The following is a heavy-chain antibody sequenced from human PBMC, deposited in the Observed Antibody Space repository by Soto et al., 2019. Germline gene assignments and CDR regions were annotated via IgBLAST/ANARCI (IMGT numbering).Heavy chain of an antibody. CDR3: ARHDYKDGCNNRFDP. J-gene: IGHJ5*02. CDR2: MYTKERT. CDR1: GGSITNYY. V-gene: IGHV4-4*07. D-gene: IGHD3-16*01. Sequence: PSETLSLTCTVSGGSITNYYWSWIRQPAGKGLEWIGRMYTKERTNYNLSFKSRVTMSVDTSKNQFSLKLNAVTAADTAVYYCARHDYKDGCNNRFDPWGQGTLVTVYS.